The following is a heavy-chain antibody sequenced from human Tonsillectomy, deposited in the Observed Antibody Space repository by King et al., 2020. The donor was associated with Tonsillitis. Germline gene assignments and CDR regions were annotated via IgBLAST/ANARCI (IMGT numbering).Heavy chain of an antibody. V-gene: IGHV1-69*12. D-gene: IGHD3-3*02. Sequence: FQLVQSGAEVKKPGSSVKVSCKASGGTFSSYGISWVRQAPGQGLQWMGGIIPIFGTSNYAQKFQGRVTITADESTSTAYMELSSLRSEDTALYYCAVTSFHPRDVFDIWGQGTMITVSS. CDR1: GGTFSSYG. J-gene: IGHJ3*02. CDR3: AVTSFHPRDVFDI. CDR2: IIPIFGTS.